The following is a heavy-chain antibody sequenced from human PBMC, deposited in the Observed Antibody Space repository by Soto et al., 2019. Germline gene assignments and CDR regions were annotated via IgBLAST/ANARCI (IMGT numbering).Heavy chain of an antibody. J-gene: IGHJ4*02. Sequence: EVQLVESGGGLVQPGGSLRLSCAGSGFTFSNYWMHWVRQAPGKGLEWVSRIDHDGPTDYADSVRGRFTISRDNAENTLYLQMNRLGLEVTAVYYCVRDSHGDYWGQGTLVTVSS. CDR1: GFTFSNYW. CDR3: VRDSHGDY. V-gene: IGHV3-74*01. CDR2: IDHDGPT.